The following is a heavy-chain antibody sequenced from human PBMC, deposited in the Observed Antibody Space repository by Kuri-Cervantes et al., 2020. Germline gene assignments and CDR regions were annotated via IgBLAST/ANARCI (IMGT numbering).Heavy chain of an antibody. Sequence: SQTLSLTCAISGGSVSSNSAAWNWVRQSPSRGLEWLGRTYYRSKWYNDYAVSVKSRITINGDISKNQFYLQLNSVTPEDTAIYYCSRDRAWGFEYWGQGILVTVSS. J-gene: IGHJ4*02. V-gene: IGHV6-1*01. CDR1: GGSVSSNSAA. D-gene: IGHD3-16*01. CDR3: SRDRAWGFEY. CDR2: TYYRSKWYN.